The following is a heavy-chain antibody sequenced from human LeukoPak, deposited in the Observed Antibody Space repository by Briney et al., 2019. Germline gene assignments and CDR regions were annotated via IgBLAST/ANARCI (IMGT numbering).Heavy chain of an antibody. CDR2: ISYDGTNK. D-gene: IGHD1-26*01. Sequence: GGSLRLSCAASGFTFSDYSMNWVRQAPGKGLEWVAIISYDGTNKYYADSMKGRFTISRDNSKNTLYVQMNSLRAEDTAVYYCARDGGAYFDYWGQGTLVTVSS. CDR3: ARDGGAYFDY. J-gene: IGHJ4*02. V-gene: IGHV3-30*03. CDR1: GFTFSDYS.